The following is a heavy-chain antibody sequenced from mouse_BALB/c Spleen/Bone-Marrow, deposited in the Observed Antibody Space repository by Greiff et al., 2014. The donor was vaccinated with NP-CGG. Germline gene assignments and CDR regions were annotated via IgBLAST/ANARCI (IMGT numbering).Heavy chain of an antibody. CDR1: GYSFTAYN. J-gene: IGHJ1*01. V-gene: IGHV1-39*01. CDR2: IYLYYGGT. CDR3: AKSKYDGDYWYFDV. D-gene: IGHD2-14*01. Sequence: EVQLQQPGPELEKPGASVKMSCKASGYSFTAYNMNWVKQSNGKSLEWIGSIYLYYGGTSYNKKFKGKATLTVDKSSSTAYMQLKSLTSEDSAVNYCAKSKYDGDYWYFDVWGAGTTVTVSS.